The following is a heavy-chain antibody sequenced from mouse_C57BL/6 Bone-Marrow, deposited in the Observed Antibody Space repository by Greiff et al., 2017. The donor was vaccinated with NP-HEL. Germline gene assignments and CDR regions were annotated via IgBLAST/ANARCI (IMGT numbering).Heavy chain of an antibody. CDR1: GFTFSSYG. CDR3: ASPYDYDVAWFAY. Sequence: EVMLVESGGDLVKPGGSLKLSCAASGFTFSSYGMSLVRPTPDQRLEWVATISSGGSYTYYPDSVKGRFTISRDNAKNTLYLQMSSLKSEDTAMYYCASPYDYDVAWFAYWGQGTLVTVSA. V-gene: IGHV5-6*02. CDR2: ISSGGSYT. D-gene: IGHD2-4*01. J-gene: IGHJ3*01.